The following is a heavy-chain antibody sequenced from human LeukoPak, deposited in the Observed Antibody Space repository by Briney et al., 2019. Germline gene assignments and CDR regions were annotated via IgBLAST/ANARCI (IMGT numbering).Heavy chain of an antibody. CDR1: GFTLSTYT. CDR2: ISSSSSTI. J-gene: IGHJ3*02. Sequence: PGGSLRLSCAASGFTLSTYTMNWVRQAPGKGLQWFSYISSSSSTIYYADPVKGRFTISRDNAKNSLYLQMNSLRDEDTVVYYCAGEYSSSSGRAFDIWGQGTMVTVSS. D-gene: IGHD6-6*01. CDR3: AGEYSSSSGRAFDI. V-gene: IGHV3-48*02.